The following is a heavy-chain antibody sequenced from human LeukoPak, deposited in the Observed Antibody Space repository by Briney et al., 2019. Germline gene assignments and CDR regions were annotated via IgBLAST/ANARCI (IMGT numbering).Heavy chain of an antibody. J-gene: IGHJ4*02. CDR2: IKSKIDGGTA. V-gene: IGHV3-15*01. CDR1: GFTFTYAW. Sequence: SGGSLRLSCAASGFTFTYAWMTWVRQAPGKGLEWVGRIKSKIDGGTADYAAPVKGRFTISRDDSENTLHLQMNSLKTEDTAVYFCTTDGLETYPGSDGSHNWGQGTLVTVSS. D-gene: IGHD3-10*01. CDR3: TTDGLETYPGSDGSHN.